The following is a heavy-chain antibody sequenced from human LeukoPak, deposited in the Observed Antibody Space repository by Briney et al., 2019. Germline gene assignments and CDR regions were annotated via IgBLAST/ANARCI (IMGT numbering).Heavy chain of an antibody. Sequence: PSETLSLTCAVYGGSFSGYHWSWIRQPPGKGLEWIGEINHSGSTNYNPSLKSRVTISVDTSKNQFSLKLSSVTAADTAVYYCAKDHTDIDYYGMDVWGQGTTVTVSS. CDR3: AKDHTDIDYYGMDV. J-gene: IGHJ6*02. D-gene: IGHD2-15*01. CDR2: INHSGST. V-gene: IGHV4-34*01. CDR1: GGSFSGYH.